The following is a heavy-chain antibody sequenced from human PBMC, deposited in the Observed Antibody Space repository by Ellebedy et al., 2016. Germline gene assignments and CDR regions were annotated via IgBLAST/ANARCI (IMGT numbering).Heavy chain of an antibody. D-gene: IGHD2/OR15-2a*01. CDR3: AKGDNTWEYYIDY. J-gene: IGHJ4*02. V-gene: IGHV3-23*01. CDR1: GFSFDGLA. Sequence: GGSLRLXCEASGFSFDGLAMHWVRQAPGKGLQWVSSISGNGAVTYYADSAKGRFSISRDNSKNTVYLQMHSLRPDDTALYYCAKGDNTWEYYIDYWGQGALVTVSS. CDR2: ISGNGAVT.